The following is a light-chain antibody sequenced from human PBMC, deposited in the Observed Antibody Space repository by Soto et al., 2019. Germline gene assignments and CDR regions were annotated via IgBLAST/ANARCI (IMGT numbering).Light chain of an antibody. CDR3: ATWDDSLNKEV. CDR2: YDD. Sequence: QSVLTQPPSVSGAPRQRVTISCSGSSSNIGNKPVNWYQQLPGKAPRLLIYYDDLLHSGVSDRFSGSKSGTSASLAISGLQSEDEADYYCATWDDSLNKEVFGGGTKLTVL. CDR1: SSNIGNKP. J-gene: IGLJ2*01. V-gene: IGLV1-36*01.